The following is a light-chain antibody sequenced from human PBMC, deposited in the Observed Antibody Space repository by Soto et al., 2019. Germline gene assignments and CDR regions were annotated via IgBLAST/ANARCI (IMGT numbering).Light chain of an antibody. CDR1: QDITDS. J-gene: IGKJ2*01. CDR2: DAS. V-gene: IGKV1-33*01. CDR3: QQYDNLPYT. Sequence: DIQMAQSPSSLSASVGDRVTITCQASQDITDSLIWYQQKPGKAPTLLIYDASKLERGVPSRFSGSGSGTDFTFTISSLRPEDIATYYCQQYDNLPYTFGQGTKLEI.